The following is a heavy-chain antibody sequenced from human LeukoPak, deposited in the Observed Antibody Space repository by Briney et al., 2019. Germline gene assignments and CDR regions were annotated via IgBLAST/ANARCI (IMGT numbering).Heavy chain of an antibody. Sequence: GASVKVSCKASGYTFTSYDINWVRQATGQGLEWMGWMNPNSGNTGYAQKFQGRVTITRNTSISTAYMELSSLRSEDTAVYYCARQSNYDFWSGYSPNYYYMDVWGQGTLVTVSS. CDR1: GYTFTSYD. J-gene: IGHJ6*03. CDR3: ARQSNYDFWSGYSPNYYYMDV. D-gene: IGHD3-3*01. CDR2: MNPNSGNT. V-gene: IGHV1-8*03.